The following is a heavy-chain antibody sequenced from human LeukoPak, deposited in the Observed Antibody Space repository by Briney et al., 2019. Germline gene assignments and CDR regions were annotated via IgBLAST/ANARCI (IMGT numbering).Heavy chain of an antibody. CDR2: ISYDGSNK. CDR1: GFIFSNYW. V-gene: IGHV3-30*03. J-gene: IGHJ4*02. CDR3: ARDQFGDYFRGADY. Sequence: GGSLRLSCATSGFIFSNYWMTWVRQAPGKGLEWVAVISYDGSNKYYADSVKGRFTISRDNSKNTLYLQMNSLRAEDTAVYYCARDQFGDYFRGADYWGQGTRVTVSS. D-gene: IGHD3-22*01.